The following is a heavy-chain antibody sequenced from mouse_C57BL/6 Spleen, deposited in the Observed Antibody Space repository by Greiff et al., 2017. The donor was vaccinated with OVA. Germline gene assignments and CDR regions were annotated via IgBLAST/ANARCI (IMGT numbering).Heavy chain of an antibody. CDR1: GFTFSSYG. CDR3: ARHPLITTVVAHYFDY. J-gene: IGHJ2*01. Sequence: EVHLVESGGDLVKPGGSLKLSCAASGFTFSSYGMSWVRQTPDKRLEWVATISSGGSYTYYPGSVKGRFTISRDNAKNTLYLQMSSLKSEDTAMYYCARHPLITTVVAHYFDYWGQGTTLTVSS. CDR2: ISSGGSYT. D-gene: IGHD1-1*01. V-gene: IGHV5-6*01.